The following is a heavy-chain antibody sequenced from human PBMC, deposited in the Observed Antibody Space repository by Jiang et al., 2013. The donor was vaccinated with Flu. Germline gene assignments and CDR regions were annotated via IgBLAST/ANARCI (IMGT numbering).Heavy chain of an antibody. CDR2: INPSGGST. CDR3: ARFNCSSTSCYDLYDGWFDP. Sequence: GAEVKKPGASVKVSCKASGYTFTSYYMHWVRQAPGQGLEWMGIINPSGGSTSYAQKFQGRVTMTRDTSTSTVYMELSSLRSEDTAVYYCARFNCSSTSCYDLYDGWFDPWGQGTLVTVSS. J-gene: IGHJ5*02. V-gene: IGHV1-46*01. CDR1: GYTFTSYY. D-gene: IGHD2-2*01.